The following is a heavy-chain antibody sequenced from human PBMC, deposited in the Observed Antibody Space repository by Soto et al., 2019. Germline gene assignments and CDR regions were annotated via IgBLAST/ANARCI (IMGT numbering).Heavy chain of an antibody. Sequence: SETLSLTCTVSGRSISSGGDYWSWIRQHPGKGLEWIGYIYYSGSTYHNPSLKSRVTISVDTSKNQFSLKLSSVTAADTAVYYCARVTRLPAVAGSVFLDYWGQGTPVTV. V-gene: IGHV4-31*03. CDR1: GRSISSGGDY. CDR3: ARVTRLPAVAGSVFLDY. CDR2: IYYSGST. J-gene: IGHJ4*02. D-gene: IGHD6-19*01.